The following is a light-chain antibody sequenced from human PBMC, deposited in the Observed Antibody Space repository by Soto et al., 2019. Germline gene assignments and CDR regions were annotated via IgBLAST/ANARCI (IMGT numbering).Light chain of an antibody. CDR1: QSLDDW. CDR3: QQYNRYPYI. Sequence: DIQMTQSPSTLSASVGDRVTITCRASQSLDDWLAWYQQKPGKAPQVLIYKASTLKSGVPSRYSGSGSGTEFTLTISSLQPDDFATYYCQQYNRYPYIFGQGTKLEIK. V-gene: IGKV1-5*03. CDR2: KAS. J-gene: IGKJ2*01.